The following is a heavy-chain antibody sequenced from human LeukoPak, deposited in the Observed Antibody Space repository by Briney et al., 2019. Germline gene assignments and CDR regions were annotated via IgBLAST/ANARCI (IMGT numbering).Heavy chain of an antibody. V-gene: IGHV4-59*06. D-gene: IGHD3-9*01. Sequence: SETLSLTCTVSGGSISSYYWSWIRQPPGKGLEWIGYIYYSGSTYYNPSLKSRVTISVDASKNQFSLKLSSVTAADTAVYYCARVVAGYDILTGYYYYFDYWGQGTLVTVSS. CDR1: GGSISSYY. CDR2: IYYSGST. CDR3: ARVVAGYDILTGYYYYFDY. J-gene: IGHJ4*02.